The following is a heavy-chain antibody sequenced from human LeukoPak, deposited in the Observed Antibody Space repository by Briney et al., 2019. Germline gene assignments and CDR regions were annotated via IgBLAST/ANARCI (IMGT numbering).Heavy chain of an antibody. CDR3: ARDYYMGIVDQ. D-gene: IGHD3-22*01. J-gene: IGHJ5*02. CDR2: ISKDGSTS. V-gene: IGHV3-74*01. Sequence: PGGSLRLSCAASGFTFSSSSTNWVRQAPGKGLVWVSVISKDGSTSIYADSVRGRLTISRDNAKNTLYLQMNSLRVEDTSVYYCARDYYMGIVDQWGQGTRVTVSS. CDR1: GFTFSSSS.